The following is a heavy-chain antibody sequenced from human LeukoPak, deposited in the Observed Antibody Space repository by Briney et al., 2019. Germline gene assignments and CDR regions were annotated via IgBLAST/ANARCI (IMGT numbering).Heavy chain of an antibody. V-gene: IGHV4-59*01. J-gene: IGHJ4*02. CDR1: GASISSYY. CDR3: ARDRGLTTSGGVGFDY. Sequence: PSETLSLTCTVSGASISSYYWSWLRQPPGKGLEWIGYIYYTGSTNYNPSLKSRVTISVDTSKNQFSLKLSSVTAADTAVYYCARDRGLTTSGGVGFDYWGQGTLVTVSS. D-gene: IGHD4/OR15-4a*01. CDR2: IYYTGST.